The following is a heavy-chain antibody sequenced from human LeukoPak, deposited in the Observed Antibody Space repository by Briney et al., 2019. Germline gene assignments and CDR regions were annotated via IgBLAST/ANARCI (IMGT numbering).Heavy chain of an antibody. Sequence: SETLSLTCAVSGYSIDTGYYWGWIRPPPGKGLEWIGNIYHTGNTYHNPSLKSRVTMSVDTSKNQFFLNLRSVTATDTATYYCARVKLRGIGGLLDYGMDVWGPGTTVIVSS. D-gene: IGHD3-16*01. CDR2: IYHTGNT. J-gene: IGHJ6*02. CDR3: ARVKLRGIGGLLDYGMDV. CDR1: GYSIDTGYY. V-gene: IGHV4-38-2*01.